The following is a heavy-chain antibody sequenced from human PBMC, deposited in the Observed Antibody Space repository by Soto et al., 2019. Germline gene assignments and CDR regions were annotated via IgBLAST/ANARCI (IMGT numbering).Heavy chain of an antibody. CDR3: ARQIAAAGDFDY. CDR2: IYYTGST. V-gene: IGHV4-39*01. J-gene: IGHJ4*02. D-gene: IGHD6-13*01. CDR1: GGSLNSEHYH. Sequence: TSETLSLTCTVSGGSLNSEHYHWTWIRQPPGKGLEWIGSIYYTGSTYYNPSLKSRITISVDTSKNQFSLKLSSVTAADTAVYYCARQIAAAGDFDYWGQGTLVTVSS.